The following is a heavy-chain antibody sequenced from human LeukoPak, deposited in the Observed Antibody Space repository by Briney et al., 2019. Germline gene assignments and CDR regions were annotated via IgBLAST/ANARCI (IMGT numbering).Heavy chain of an antibody. CDR1: GFTFRTYS. D-gene: IGHD5-12*01. CDR2: ITPTGNTF. V-gene: IGHV3-48*01. CDR3: ARSLSGYEPLCAY. Sequence: GGSLRLSCEAPGFTFRTYSWTGVARVPGKGLKGTSYITPTGNTFYYADSVKGRFTISRDNAKSSLFLQMNSLRVEDTAVYYCARSLSGYEPLCAYWSQGTQVTVSS. J-gene: IGHJ4*02.